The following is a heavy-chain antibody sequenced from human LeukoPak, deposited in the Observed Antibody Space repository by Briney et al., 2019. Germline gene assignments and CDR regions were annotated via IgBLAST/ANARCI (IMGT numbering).Heavy chain of an antibody. Sequence: PSETLSLTCTVSGVSISSSNFFWAWIRQPPGKGLEWVATVYYTGSTRYNPSLRSRVTVSADLSKDQFSLTLSSVTAADTAVYYCARQTNRGAGNFDFWGQGTLVTVSS. CDR1: GVSISSSNFF. V-gene: IGHV4-39*01. CDR2: VYYTGST. D-gene: IGHD1-1*01. J-gene: IGHJ4*02. CDR3: ARQTNRGAGNFDF.